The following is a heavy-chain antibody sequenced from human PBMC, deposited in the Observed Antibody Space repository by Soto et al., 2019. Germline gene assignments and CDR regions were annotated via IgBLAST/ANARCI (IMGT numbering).Heavy chain of an antibody. Sequence: GGSLRLSCAASGFTFSSYAMHWVRQAPGKGLEWVAVISYDGSNKYYADSVKGRFTISRDNSKNTLYLQMNSLRAEDTAVYYCARVGYGGSFHNGYFQHWGQGTLVTVSS. J-gene: IGHJ1*01. D-gene: IGHD1-26*01. V-gene: IGHV3-30*04. CDR2: ISYDGSNK. CDR3: ARVGYGGSFHNGYFQH. CDR1: GFTFSSYA.